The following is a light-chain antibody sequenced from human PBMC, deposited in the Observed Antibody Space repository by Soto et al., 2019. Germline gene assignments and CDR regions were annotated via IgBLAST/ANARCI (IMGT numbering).Light chain of an antibody. Sequence: VVTHSPPTLSLSPWERATLSCRTSLSVSSYLAWYQQKPGQAPRLLIYDASNRATGIPARFTGSGSGTDFNLTISTLEPEDFAVYYCQQRQYWPPINFGQGTRLEIK. J-gene: IGKJ5*01. CDR1: LSVSSY. CDR2: DAS. CDR3: QQRQYWPPIN. V-gene: IGKV3-11*01.